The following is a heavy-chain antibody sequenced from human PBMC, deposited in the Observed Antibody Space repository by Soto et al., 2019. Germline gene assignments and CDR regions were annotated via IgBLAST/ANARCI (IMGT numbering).Heavy chain of an antibody. CDR2: IYYSGST. V-gene: IGHV4-39*01. J-gene: IGHJ6*03. Sequence: QLQLQESGPGLVKPSETLSLTCTVSGGSISSSSYYWGWIRQPPGKGLEWIGSIYYSGSTYYNPSLKSRVTISVDTSKNQFSLKLSSVTAADTAVYYCAIGYCSSTSCAPHYYYYYMDVWGKGITVTVSS. CDR3: AIGYCSSTSCAPHYYYYYMDV. CDR1: GGSISSSSYY. D-gene: IGHD2-2*01.